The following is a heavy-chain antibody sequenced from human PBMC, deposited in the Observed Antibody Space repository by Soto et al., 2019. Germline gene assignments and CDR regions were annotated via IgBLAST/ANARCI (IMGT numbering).Heavy chain of an antibody. Sequence: QLQLQQSGPGLVKPSQTLSLICAISGDTVSSGTATWSWIRQSPSRGLEWLGRTYYRSKWYTDYAVSGKSRMPITPAPSKNQLSLQLTSVPSETRAVYSCARDGSGFQWYFEIWGRGPRVPV. CDR1: GDTVSSGTAT. CDR2: TYYRSKWYT. CDR3: ARDGSGFQWYFEI. D-gene: IGHD6-19*01. J-gene: IGHJ2*01. V-gene: IGHV6-1*01.